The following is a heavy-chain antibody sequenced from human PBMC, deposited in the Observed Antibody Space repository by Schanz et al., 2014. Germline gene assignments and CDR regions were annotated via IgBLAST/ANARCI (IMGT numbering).Heavy chain of an antibody. Sequence: EVQLLESGGGLVQPGGSLRLSCATSGFSFSSYAINWVRQAPGKGLEWVSAISGSGGSTYYADSVKGRFTISRDNSKNTLYLQMNSLRVEDTAVYFCVSQTGSPNYWGQGTLVTVSS. J-gene: IGHJ4*02. CDR3: VSQTGSPNY. CDR2: ISGSGGST. CDR1: GFSFSSYA. D-gene: IGHD6-13*01. V-gene: IGHV3-23*01.